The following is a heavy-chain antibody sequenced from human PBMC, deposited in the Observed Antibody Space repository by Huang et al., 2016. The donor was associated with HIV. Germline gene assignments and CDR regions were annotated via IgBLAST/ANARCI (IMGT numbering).Heavy chain of an antibody. V-gene: IGHV1-3*01. CDR2: IKGGCLT. D-gene: IGHD6-19*01. Sequence: QVQLVQSGAEVEKPGASVNLSCKASGFNFLTYALHWVRQAPGQRREWMGWIKGGCLTKYSQMFQGRVTITRDISASTVYVDFKSLTYEDTAVYYCARDKEAGTPFFDPWGQGTLVTVSS. CDR1: GFNFLTYA. J-gene: IGHJ5*02. CDR3: ARDKEAGTPFFDP.